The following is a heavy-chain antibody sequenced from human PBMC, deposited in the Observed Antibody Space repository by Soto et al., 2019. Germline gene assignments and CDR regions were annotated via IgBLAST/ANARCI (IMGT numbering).Heavy chain of an antibody. J-gene: IGHJ5*02. Sequence: SETLSLTCAVSGRSISSSNWWSWVRQPPGKGLEWIGEIYHSGSTNYNPSLKSRVTISVDKSKNRFSLKLSSVTAADTAVYYCARARGIAAAGKGSNWFDPWGQGTLVTVSS. CDR1: GRSISSSNW. CDR3: ARARGIAAAGKGSNWFDP. D-gene: IGHD6-13*01. CDR2: IYHSGST. V-gene: IGHV4-4*02.